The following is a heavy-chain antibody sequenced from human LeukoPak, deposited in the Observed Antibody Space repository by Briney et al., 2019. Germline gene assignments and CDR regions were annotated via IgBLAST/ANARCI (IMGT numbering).Heavy chain of an antibody. CDR1: GFTFSNYG. Sequence: GGSLRLSCAASGFTFSNYGMHWIRQAPGKGLQWVAVVSSGGTTVYYADSVKGRFTISRDNSKNTLSLQMDSLRAEDTAVYYCAKDTRWQVRAFDIWGQGTMVTVSS. J-gene: IGHJ3*02. CDR2: VSSGGTTV. V-gene: IGHV3-30*18. CDR3: AKDTRWQVRAFDI.